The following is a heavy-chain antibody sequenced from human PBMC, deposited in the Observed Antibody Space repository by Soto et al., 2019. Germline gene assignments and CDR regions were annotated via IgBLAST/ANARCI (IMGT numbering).Heavy chain of an antibody. CDR2: ASAYNGNT. D-gene: IGHD2-2*01. CDR1: GYTFTSYC. CDR3: ARTEGYCSSISCPGYNGMDG. Sequence: ASVKVSCKPSGYTFTSYCISWVRQAPGQGLEWMGWASAYNGNTHYAQKFQGRVSMTTDTSTTTAYLELRSLRSDDTAVYYCARTEGYCSSISCPGYNGMDGWGQGTTVTVSS. J-gene: IGHJ6*02. V-gene: IGHV1-18*01.